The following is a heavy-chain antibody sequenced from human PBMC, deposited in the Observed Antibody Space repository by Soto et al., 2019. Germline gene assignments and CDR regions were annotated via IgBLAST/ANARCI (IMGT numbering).Heavy chain of an antibody. CDR3: ARARATIAAAAIFDC. J-gene: IGHJ4*02. V-gene: IGHV4-4*02. Sequence: QVQLQESGPGLVKPSGTLSLTCAVSGGSISTSNWWSWVRQPPGKGLEWIGEVYRTGSTNYNPSLESRLTIPVDKSKTQFSLKLTSVPAADTAVYYCARARATIAAAAIFDCWGQGTLVTVSS. D-gene: IGHD6-13*01. CDR2: VYRTGST. CDR1: GGSISTSNW.